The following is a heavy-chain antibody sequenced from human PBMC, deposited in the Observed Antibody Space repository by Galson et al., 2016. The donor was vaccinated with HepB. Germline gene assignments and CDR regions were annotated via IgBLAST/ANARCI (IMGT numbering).Heavy chain of an antibody. V-gene: IGHV3-30*18. D-gene: IGHD3-10*01. CDR1: GFLFSDYG. CDR3: AKPRYYYGSGNYGMDG. CDR2: IAYDGTND. Sequence: SLRLSCAASGFLFSDYGMHWVRQAPGKGLEWVAVIAYDGTNDHYADSVRGRFTISRDNSQNTLYLQMTSLRREDTAVYYCAKPRYYYGSGNYGMDGWGKGTTVTVFS. J-gene: IGHJ6*04.